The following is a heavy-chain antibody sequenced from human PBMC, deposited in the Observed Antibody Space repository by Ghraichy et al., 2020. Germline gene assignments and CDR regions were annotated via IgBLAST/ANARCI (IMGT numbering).Heavy chain of an antibody. CDR1: GGTFSSYA. J-gene: IGHJ4*02. Sequence: SVKVSCKASGGTFSSYAISWVRQAPGQGLEWMGGIIPIFGTANYAQKFQGRVTITADESTSTAYMELSSLRSEDTAVYYCARCGYSYGPADYWGQGTLVTVSS. V-gene: IGHV1-69*13. CDR2: IIPIFGTA. CDR3: ARCGYSYGPADY. D-gene: IGHD5-18*01.